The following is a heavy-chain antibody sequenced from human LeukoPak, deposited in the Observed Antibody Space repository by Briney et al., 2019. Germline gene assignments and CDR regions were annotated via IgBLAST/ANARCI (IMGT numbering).Heavy chain of an antibody. J-gene: IGHJ4*02. V-gene: IGHV4-39*07. D-gene: IGHD1-26*01. CDR3: ARIEYSGPLDY. CDR2: IYYNGRT. Sequence: SETLSLTCTVSGGSISSSNYYWGWIRQPPGKGLECLGSIYYNGRTYYKPSLKSRITISVDTSKNQFSLKLSSVTAADTAVYYCARIEYSGPLDYWGQGTLVTVSS. CDR1: GGSISSSNYY.